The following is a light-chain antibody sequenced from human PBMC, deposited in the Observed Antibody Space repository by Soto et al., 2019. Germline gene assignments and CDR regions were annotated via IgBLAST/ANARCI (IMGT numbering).Light chain of an antibody. CDR3: QTWDTGIVV. CDR1: SGHSSYA. J-gene: IGLJ2*01. CDR2: LNSDGSH. Sequence: QPVLTQSPSASASLGASVKLTCTLSSGHSSYAIAWHQQQPEKGPRYLMNLNSDGSHSKGDGIPDRFSGSRSGAERYLTISSLQSEDEADYYCQTWDTGIVVFGGGTKVTVL. V-gene: IGLV4-69*01.